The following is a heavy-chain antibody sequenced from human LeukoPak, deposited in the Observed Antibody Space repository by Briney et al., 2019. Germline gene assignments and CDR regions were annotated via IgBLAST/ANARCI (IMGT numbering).Heavy chain of an antibody. Sequence: SETLSLTCTVSGGSISSSSAYWGWIRQPPGKGLEWIGGIYYSGSTYYNPSLRSRVTISVDTSKNQFSLKLSSVTAADTAVYYCARHGGYDYVWGSYPDYWGQGTLVTVSS. CDR3: ARHGGYDYVWGSYPDY. J-gene: IGHJ4*02. V-gene: IGHV4-39*01. CDR2: IYYSGST. CDR1: GGSISSSSAY. D-gene: IGHD3-16*02.